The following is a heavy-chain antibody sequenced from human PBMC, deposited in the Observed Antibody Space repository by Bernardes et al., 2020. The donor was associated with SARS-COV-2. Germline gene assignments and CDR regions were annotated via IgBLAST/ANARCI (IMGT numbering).Heavy chain of an antibody. D-gene: IGHD2-21*02. Sequence: GGSLRLSCAASGFILSNYCMHWVRQVPGKGLAWVSRINSDGSSISYADSVKGRFTISRDNAKNTMFLQMNSLRADDTAVYYCARETASVFVTNWFDPWGQGTLVTVSS. CDR3: ARETASVFVTNWFDP. CDR2: INSDGSSI. CDR1: GFILSNYC. V-gene: IGHV3-74*01. J-gene: IGHJ5*02.